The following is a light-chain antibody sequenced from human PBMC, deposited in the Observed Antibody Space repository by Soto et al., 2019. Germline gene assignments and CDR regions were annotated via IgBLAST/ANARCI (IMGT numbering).Light chain of an antibody. CDR2: EVN. J-gene: IGLJ1*01. CDR3: SSYAVTNIFV. CDR1: SSDVGGFNY. V-gene: IGLV2-8*01. Sequence: SALTQPPSASGSPGQSVTISCSGTSSDVGGFNYVSWYQQHPGRAPKVLIYEVNKRPSGVPDRFSGSKSGSTASLPVSGLQAEDEAEYYCSSYAVTNIFVFGNGTKLTVL.